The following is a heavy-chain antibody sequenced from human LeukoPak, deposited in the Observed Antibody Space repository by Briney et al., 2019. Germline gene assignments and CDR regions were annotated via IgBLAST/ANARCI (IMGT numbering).Heavy chain of an antibody. CDR1: GGSISNSY. J-gene: IGHJ4*02. D-gene: IGHD3-16*01. Sequence: SETLSLTCTVSGGSISNSYWSWVRQPPGKGLEWIGYIYYSGKTNHNPSLKSRVTMLVDTSKNQFSLKLSSLTAADTAVYYCARLRDLYNVFEYWGQGALVTVSS. V-gene: IGHV4-59*12. CDR2: IYYSGKT. CDR3: ARLRDLYNVFEY.